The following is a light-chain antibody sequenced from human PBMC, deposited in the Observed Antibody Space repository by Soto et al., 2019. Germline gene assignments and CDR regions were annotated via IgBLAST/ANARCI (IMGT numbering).Light chain of an antibody. CDR2: SNN. CDR3: AAWDDSLNVLYV. J-gene: IGLJ1*01. Sequence: QSVLTQPPSASGTPGQRVTISCSGSSSNIGSNTVNWYQQLPGTAPKLLIYSNNQRPSGVPDRFSGSKSGTSASLAISGLQSEDAADYYCAAWDDSLNVLYVFGTGTKVTAL. V-gene: IGLV1-44*01. CDR1: SSNIGSNT.